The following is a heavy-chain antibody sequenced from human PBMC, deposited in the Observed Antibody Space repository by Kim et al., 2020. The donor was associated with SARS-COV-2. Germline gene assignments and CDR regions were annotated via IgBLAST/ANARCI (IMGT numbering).Heavy chain of an antibody. CDR3: TRDQFPYYYDSSGYNWFDP. Sequence: GGSLRLSCTASGFTFGDYAMSWFRQAPGKGLEWVGFIRSKAYGGTTEYAASVKGRFTISRDDSKSIAYLQMNSLKTEDTAVYYCTRDQFPYYYDSSGYNWFDPWGQGTLVTVSS. CDR2: IRSKAYGGTT. CDR1: GFTFGDYA. V-gene: IGHV3-49*03. D-gene: IGHD3-22*01. J-gene: IGHJ5*02.